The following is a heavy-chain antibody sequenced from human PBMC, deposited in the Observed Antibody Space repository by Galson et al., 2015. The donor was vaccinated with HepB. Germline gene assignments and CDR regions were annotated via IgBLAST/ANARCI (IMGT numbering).Heavy chain of an antibody. CDR2: ISKSATVT. D-gene: IGHD6-19*01. Sequence: SLRFSCAASGFTFSSFAMSWVRQPPGKGLEWVSSISKSATVTYYVDSVKGRFTISRDDSKSTLYLQMNGLRAEDTAIYYCATGFKLAGAAWGQGTLVTVSS. CDR1: GFTFSSFA. J-gene: IGHJ5*02. V-gene: IGHV3-23*01. CDR3: ATGFKLAGAA.